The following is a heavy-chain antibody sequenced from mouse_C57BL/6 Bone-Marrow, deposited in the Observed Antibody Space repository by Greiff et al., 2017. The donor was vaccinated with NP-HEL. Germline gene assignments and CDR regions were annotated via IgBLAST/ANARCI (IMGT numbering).Heavy chain of an antibody. CDR3: ARYNYYSNYGPYYYAMDY. CDR2: IRNKANGYTT. D-gene: IGHD2-5*01. J-gene: IGHJ4*01. Sequence: EVKVVESGGGLVQPGGSLSLSCAAPGFTFTDYYMSWVRQPPGKALEWLGFIRNKANGYTTEYSASVKGRFTISRDNSQSILYLQMNALRAEDSATYYCARYNYYSNYGPYYYAMDYWGQGTSVTVSS. CDR1: GFTFTDYY. V-gene: IGHV7-3*01.